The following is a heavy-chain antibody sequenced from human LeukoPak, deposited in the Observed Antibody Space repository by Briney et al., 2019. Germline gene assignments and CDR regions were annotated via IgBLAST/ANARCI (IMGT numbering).Heavy chain of an antibody. Sequence: PSETLSLTCAVYGGSFSGYYWSWIRQPPGKGLEWIGEINHSGSTNYNPSLKSRVTISVDTSKNQFSLKLSSVTAADTAVYYCATLWGNDSSGYSDYWGQGTLVTVSS. D-gene: IGHD3-22*01. V-gene: IGHV4-34*01. CDR2: INHSGST. CDR1: GGSFSGYY. J-gene: IGHJ4*02. CDR3: ATLWGNDSSGYSDY.